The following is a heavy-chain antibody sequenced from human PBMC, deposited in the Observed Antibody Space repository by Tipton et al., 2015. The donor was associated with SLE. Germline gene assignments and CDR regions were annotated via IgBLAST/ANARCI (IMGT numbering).Heavy chain of an antibody. Sequence: TLSLTCSVSGGSVNTDNYYWSWFRQPAGKGLEWIGHIFYSENTSYNPSLKSRVSISLNTSKNQVFLTLNSVTAADTAVYYCARGSDFYGGSGRFFVYWGQLFLVTVSS. D-gene: IGHD3-22*01. CDR2: IFYSENT. CDR1: GGSVNTDNYY. J-gene: IGHJ4*02. V-gene: IGHV4-61*09. CDR3: ARGSDFYGGSGRFFVY.